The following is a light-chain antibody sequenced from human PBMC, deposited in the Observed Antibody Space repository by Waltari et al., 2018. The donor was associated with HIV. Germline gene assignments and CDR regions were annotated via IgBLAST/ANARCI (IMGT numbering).Light chain of an antibody. Sequence: EVVMSQFPLSLAVTPGQPASISCTSIEGLVYRDGNTYLNWFHQRPGQSPRRLIFRVSNWDPGVPDRFRGSGSHTNFTLEITRVQSDDVGIFYCMQGTHWPPTFGQGTRLEI. V-gene: IGKV2D-30*01. CDR1: EGLVYRDGNTY. CDR2: RVS. J-gene: IGKJ2*01. CDR3: MQGTHWPPT.